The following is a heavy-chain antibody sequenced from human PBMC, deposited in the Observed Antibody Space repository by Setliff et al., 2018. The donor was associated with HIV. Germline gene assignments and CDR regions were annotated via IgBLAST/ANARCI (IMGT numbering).Heavy chain of an antibody. CDR2: IYPDDSDI. V-gene: IGHV5-51*01. CDR1: GYRFTKYW. CDR3: ARRLGSGSYYKSDSYYYMAV. J-gene: IGHJ6*03. Sequence: PGESLKISCKGSGYRFTKYWIAWVRQMPGKGLEWVGIIYPDDSDIRYSPSFQGQVTISADKSISTAYLQWSGLEASDSAIYYCARRLGSGSYYKSDSYYYMAVWGKGTTVTVSS. D-gene: IGHD3-10*01.